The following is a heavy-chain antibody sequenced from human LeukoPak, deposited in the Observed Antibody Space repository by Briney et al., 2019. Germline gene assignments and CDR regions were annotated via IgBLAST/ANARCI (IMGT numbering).Heavy chain of an antibody. Sequence: GGSLRLSCAASGFTVSSNYMGWVRQAPGKGLEWVSVIYSGGDTYYADSVKGRFTISRDNAKSTLYLQMNSLRAEDTAVYYCARSYGMDVWGQGTTVTVSS. CDR3: ARSYGMDV. CDR2: IYSGGDT. J-gene: IGHJ6*02. CDR1: GFTVSSNY. V-gene: IGHV3-66*01.